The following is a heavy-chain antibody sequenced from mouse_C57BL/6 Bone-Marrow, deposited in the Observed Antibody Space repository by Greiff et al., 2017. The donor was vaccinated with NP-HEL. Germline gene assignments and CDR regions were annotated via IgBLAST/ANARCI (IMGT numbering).Heavy chain of an antibody. CDR3: ASPNWDWYFDV. CDR1: GFTFSSYG. Sequence: EVQLVESGGDLVKPGGSLKLSCAASGFTFSSYGMSWVRQTPDKRLEWVATISSGGSYTYYPDSVKGRFTISRDNAKNTLYLQMSSLKSEDTAMYYCASPNWDWYFDVWGTGTTVTVSS. J-gene: IGHJ1*03. V-gene: IGHV5-6*01. CDR2: ISSGGSYT. D-gene: IGHD4-1*01.